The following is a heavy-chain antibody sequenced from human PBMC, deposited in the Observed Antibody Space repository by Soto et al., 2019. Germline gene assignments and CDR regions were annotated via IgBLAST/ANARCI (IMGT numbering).Heavy chain of an antibody. CDR2: IYPGDSDT. CDR3: ARQPDIVATITSYYYGMDV. D-gene: IGHD5-12*01. V-gene: IGHV5-51*01. J-gene: IGHJ6*02. Sequence: GESLKISCKGSGDSFTSYWIGWVRQMPGKGLEWMGIIYPGDSDTRYSPSFQGQVTISADKSISTAYLQWSSLKASETAMYYCARQPDIVATITSYYYGMDVRGQGTTVTVSS. CDR1: GDSFTSYW.